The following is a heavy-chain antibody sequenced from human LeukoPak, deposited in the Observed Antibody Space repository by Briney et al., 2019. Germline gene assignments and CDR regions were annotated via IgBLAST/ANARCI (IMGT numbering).Heavy chain of an antibody. V-gene: IGHV4-61*01. CDR2: KYYSGRT. J-gene: IGHJ4*02. Sequence: PSETLSLTCDLSRVSINTCCYYWTWIRQPPGKGLEWLGYKYYSGRTMYNSSLRSRLTISLDSSKNQFSLRLTSVTAADTAVYYCARGRSYGFDFDAWGPGTLVIVSS. CDR3: ARGRSYGFDFDA. D-gene: IGHD5-18*01. CDR1: RVSINTCCYY.